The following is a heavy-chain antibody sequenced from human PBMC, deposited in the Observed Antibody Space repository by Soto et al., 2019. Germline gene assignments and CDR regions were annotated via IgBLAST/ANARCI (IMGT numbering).Heavy chain of an antibody. J-gene: IGHJ4*02. CDR1: GFTFSNAW. Sequence: GGSLRLSCAASGFTFSNAWMNWVRQAPGKGLEWVGRIKSKTDGGTTDYAAPVKGRFTISRDDSKNTLYLQMNSLKTEDTAVYYCTTLYDYGVATYGGYWGQGTLVTVSS. CDR2: IKSKTDGGTT. CDR3: TTLYDYGVATYGGY. V-gene: IGHV3-15*07. D-gene: IGHD4-17*01.